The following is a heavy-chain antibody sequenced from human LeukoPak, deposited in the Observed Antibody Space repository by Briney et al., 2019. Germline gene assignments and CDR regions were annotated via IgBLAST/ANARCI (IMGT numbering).Heavy chain of an antibody. CDR2: ISGDGGST. J-gene: IGHJ4*02. V-gene: IGHV3-43*02. D-gene: IGHD2-15*01. Sequence: GGSLRLSCAASGFTFDDYAMHWVRQAPGKGLEWVSLISGDGGSTYYADSVKGRFTISRDNSKNSLYLQMNSLRTEGTALYYCAKTHLRGYCSGGSCYLFDYWGQGTLVTVSS. CDR1: GFTFDDYA. CDR3: AKTHLRGYCSGGSCYLFDY.